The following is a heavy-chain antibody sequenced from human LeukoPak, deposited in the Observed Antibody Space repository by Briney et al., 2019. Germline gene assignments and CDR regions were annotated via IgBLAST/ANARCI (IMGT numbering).Heavy chain of an antibody. Sequence: GAAVKVSCKASGYTFTGYYMHWVRQAPGQGLGWMGWINPNSGGTNYAQKFQGRVTMTRDTSISTAYMELSRLRSDDTAVYYCARDYYDSSSGWFDPWGQGTLVTVSS. V-gene: IGHV1-2*02. CDR1: GYTFTGYY. CDR2: INPNSGGT. D-gene: IGHD3-22*01. J-gene: IGHJ5*02. CDR3: ARDYYDSSSGWFDP.